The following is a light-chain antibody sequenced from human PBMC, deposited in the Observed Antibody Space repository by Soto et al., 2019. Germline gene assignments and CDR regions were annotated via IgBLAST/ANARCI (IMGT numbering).Light chain of an antibody. J-gene: IGKJ1*01. CDR1: QGISSY. CDR2: AAS. CDR3: QKYNSAPRT. V-gene: IGKV1-27*01. Sequence: DIQMTQSPSSLSASVGDRVTITCRASQGISSYLAWYQQKPGKVPKLLIYAASTLQSGVQSRFSGSGSGTDFTLIISSLQPEDVATYYCQKYNSAPRTFGQGTKVEI.